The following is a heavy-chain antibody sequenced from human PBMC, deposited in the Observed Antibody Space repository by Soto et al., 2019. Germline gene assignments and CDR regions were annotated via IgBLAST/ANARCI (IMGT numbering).Heavy chain of an antibody. V-gene: IGHV3-23*01. D-gene: IGHD6-13*01. CDR2: ISGSGGSS. CDR1: GFAFSTYA. J-gene: IGHJ6*02. CDR3: AKVTKRAAAGRYEYYKYGMDV. Sequence: PGGSLRLSCAASGFAFSTYAMTWVRQAPGKGLEWVSVISGSGGSSYYADSVKGRFTISRGNSKNTLFLQMNGLRAEDTAGYYCAKVTKRAAAGRYEYYKYGMDVWGQGTTVTVSS.